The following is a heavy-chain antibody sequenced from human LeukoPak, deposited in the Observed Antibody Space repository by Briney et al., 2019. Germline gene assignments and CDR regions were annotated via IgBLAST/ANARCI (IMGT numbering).Heavy chain of an antibody. V-gene: IGHV3-74*01. CDR2: IKSDGSNT. Sequence: SGGSLRLSCAASGFTFSSYWMHWVRQAPGKGLVWVSHIKSDGSNTNYADSVKGRFSVSRDNAKNMLYFQMDSLRAEDTAVYFCARDRGYAIDYWGQGTLVTVSS. CDR1: GFTFSSYW. CDR3: ARDRGYAIDY. D-gene: IGHD2-2*01. J-gene: IGHJ4*02.